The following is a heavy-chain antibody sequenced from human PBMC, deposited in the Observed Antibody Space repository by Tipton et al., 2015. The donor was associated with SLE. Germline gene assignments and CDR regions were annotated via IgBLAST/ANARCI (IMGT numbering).Heavy chain of an antibody. J-gene: IGHJ5*02. Sequence: LRLSCAVYGGSFSGYYWSWIRQPPGKGLEWIGEINHSGSTNYNPSLKSRVTISVDTSKHQFSLKLSSVTAADTAVYYCARSGPIAARGWFDPWGQGTLVTVSS. V-gene: IGHV4-34*01. D-gene: IGHD6-6*01. CDR2: INHSGST. CDR3: ARSGPIAARGWFDP. CDR1: GGSFSGYY.